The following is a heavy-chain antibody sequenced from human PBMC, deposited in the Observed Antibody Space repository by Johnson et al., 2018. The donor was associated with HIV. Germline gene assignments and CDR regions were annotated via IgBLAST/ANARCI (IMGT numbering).Heavy chain of an antibody. Sequence: EVQLVESGGGVVQPGRSLRLSSAASGFTFSSYWMSWVRQAPGKGLEWVANIKQDGSNKYYADSVKGRFTISRDNSKNTLYLQMNSLRAEDTAVYYCAKAHRGIAVAFVAFDIWGQGTMVTVSS. CDR3: AKAHRGIAVAFVAFDI. V-gene: IGHV3-7*02. CDR1: GFTFSSYW. CDR2: IKQDGSNK. D-gene: IGHD6-19*01. J-gene: IGHJ3*02.